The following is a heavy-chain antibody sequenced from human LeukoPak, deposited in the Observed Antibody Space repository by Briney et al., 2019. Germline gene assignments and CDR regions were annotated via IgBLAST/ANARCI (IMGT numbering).Heavy chain of an antibody. CDR3: ARPPFMDV. CDR1: GGSISSSSYY. CDR2: IYYSGST. J-gene: IGHJ6*02. Sequence: PSETLSLTCTVSGGSISSSSYYWGWIRQPPGKGLEWIGSIYYSGSTYYNPSLKSRVTISVDTSKNQFSLKLSSVTAADTAVYYCARPPFMDVWGQGTTVTVSS. V-gene: IGHV4-39*01.